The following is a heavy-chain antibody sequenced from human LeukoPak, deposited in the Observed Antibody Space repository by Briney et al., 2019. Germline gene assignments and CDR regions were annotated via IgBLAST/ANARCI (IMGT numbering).Heavy chain of an antibody. J-gene: IGHJ5*02. V-gene: IGHV4-31*03. D-gene: IGHD3-9*01. CDR3: ARDPGGILTGYYNWFDP. Sequence: PPQTLSLTCTVSGGSISSGGYYWSWIRQHPGKGLAWIGYIYYSGSTYYNPSLKSRVTISVDTSKNQFSLKLSSVTAADTAVYYCARDPGGILTGYYNWFDPWGQGTLVTVSS. CDR1: GGSISSGGYY. CDR2: IYYSGST.